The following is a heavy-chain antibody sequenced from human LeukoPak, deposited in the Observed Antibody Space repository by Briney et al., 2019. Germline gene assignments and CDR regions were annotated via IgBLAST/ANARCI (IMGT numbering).Heavy chain of an antibody. CDR3: ASIIGEVGASIDY. CDR2: IYYSGST. CDR1: GGSISSSRYP. V-gene: IGHV4-39*01. Sequence: SENLSLTCTVSGGSISSSRYPWGWIRQPPGKGLEWIGSIYYSGSTYYNPSLKSRVTISVDTSKNQFSLKLSSVTAADTAVYYCASIIGEVGASIDYWGQGTLVTVSS. D-gene: IGHD1-26*01. J-gene: IGHJ4*02.